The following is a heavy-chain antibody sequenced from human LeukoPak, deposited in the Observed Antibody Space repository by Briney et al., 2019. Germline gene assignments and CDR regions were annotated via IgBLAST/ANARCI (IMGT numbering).Heavy chain of an antibody. Sequence: GGSLRLSCAASGFTFSRYGMHWVRQALGKGREWVAIISEAGNNKDFADFVKGRFTISRDNSKNTLYLQISSLRAEDTAVYYCVKACGSGGSCYILDYWGQGTLVTVTA. J-gene: IGHJ4*02. CDR1: GFTFSRYG. CDR2: ISEAGNNK. CDR3: VKACGSGGSCYILDY. V-gene: IGHV3-30*18. D-gene: IGHD2-15*01.